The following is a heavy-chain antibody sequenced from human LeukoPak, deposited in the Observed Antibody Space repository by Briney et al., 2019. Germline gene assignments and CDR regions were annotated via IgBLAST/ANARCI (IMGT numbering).Heavy chain of an antibody. CDR3: ARAFHQ. J-gene: IGHJ5*02. CDR2: IYLGGST. Sequence: PSETLSLTCTVSGGSMNSDYWTWIRQPAGKGLEWIGLIYLGGSTNYNPSLKSRVTMSLDTSKNQFSLELRSVTAADTAVYYCARAFHQWGQGALVIVSS. CDR1: GGSMNSDY. V-gene: IGHV4-4*07.